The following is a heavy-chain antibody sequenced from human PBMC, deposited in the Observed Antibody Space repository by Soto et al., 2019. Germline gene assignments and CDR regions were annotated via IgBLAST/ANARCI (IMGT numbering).Heavy chain of an antibody. CDR3: ARGNYYHYYYMDV. Sequence: EVQLVESGGGLVQPGGSLRLSCAASGFTFSSYWMSWVRQAPGKGLEWVANIKQDGSEKYYVDSVKGRFTISRDNAKNSLYLQMNSLRAEDTAVYYCARGNYYHYYYMDVWGKGTTVTVSS. V-gene: IGHV3-7*01. CDR1: GFTFSSYW. CDR2: IKQDGSEK. J-gene: IGHJ6*03.